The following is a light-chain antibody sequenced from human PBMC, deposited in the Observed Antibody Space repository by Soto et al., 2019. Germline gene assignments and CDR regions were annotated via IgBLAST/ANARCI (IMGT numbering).Light chain of an antibody. CDR1: SSDVGSYNL. CDR2: EGS. V-gene: IGLV2-23*01. Sequence: QSALTQPASVSGSPGQSITISCTGTSSDVGSYNLVSWYQQHPGKAPNLMIYEGSKRPSGVSNRFSGSNSGNTASLTISGLQAEDEADYYCCSYAGSSTVFGGGTKLTVL. CDR3: CSYAGSSTV. J-gene: IGLJ2*01.